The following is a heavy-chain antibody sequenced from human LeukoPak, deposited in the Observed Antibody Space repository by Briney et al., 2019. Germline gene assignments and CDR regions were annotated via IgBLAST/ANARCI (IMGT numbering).Heavy chain of an antibody. D-gene: IGHD3-22*01. V-gene: IGHV4-38-2*01. J-gene: IGHJ4*02. CDR1: GYSISSGYY. CDR3: ARLVSEYYYDSSGRSHLYYFDY. CDR2: IYHSGST. Sequence: SGTLCLTCAVSGYSISSGYYWGWIRPPAGKGLEWIGSIYHSGSTYYNPSLKGRFTISVDKSKNQFSLKMNSVTAADTAVYYCARLVSEYYYDSSGRSHLYYFDYWGQGTLVTVSS.